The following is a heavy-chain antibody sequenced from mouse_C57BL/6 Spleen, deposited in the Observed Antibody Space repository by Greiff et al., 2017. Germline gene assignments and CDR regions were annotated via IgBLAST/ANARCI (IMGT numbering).Heavy chain of an antibody. J-gene: IGHJ2*01. D-gene: IGHD1-1*01. CDR1: GYSITSGYY. Sequence: DVQLQESGPGLVKPSQSLSLTCSVTGYSITSGYYWNWIRQFPGNKLEWMGYISYDGSNNYNPSLKNRISITRDTSKNQFFLKLNSVTTEDTATYYCARADLLQKGSDYWGQGTTLTVSS. CDR2: ISYDGSN. CDR3: ARADLLQKGSDY. V-gene: IGHV3-6*01.